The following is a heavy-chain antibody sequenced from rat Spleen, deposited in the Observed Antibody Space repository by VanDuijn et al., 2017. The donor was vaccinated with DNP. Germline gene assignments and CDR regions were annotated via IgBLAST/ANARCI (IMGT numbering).Heavy chain of an antibody. J-gene: IGHJ2*01. D-gene: IGHD1-11*01. CDR1: GFDFRKYG. CDR2: ISTVGDNS. CDR3: ARHLTTTYYFDY. Sequence: EVQLVESGGGLVQPGRSMKLSCAASGFDFRKYGMAWVRQAPTKGLEWVASISTVGDNSHYRDSVKGRFTISRDNAKNTQYLQMDSLRSEDTATYYCARHLTTTYYFDYWGQGVMVTVSS. V-gene: IGHV5S13*01.